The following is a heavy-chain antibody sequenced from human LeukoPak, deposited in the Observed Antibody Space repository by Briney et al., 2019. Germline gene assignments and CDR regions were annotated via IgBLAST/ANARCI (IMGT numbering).Heavy chain of an antibody. CDR2: ISSSGSAI. CDR1: GFTFSSYE. CDR3: AREDQAFDI. J-gene: IGHJ3*02. V-gene: IGHV3-48*03. Sequence: GGSLRLSCAASGFTFSSYEMNWVHQAPGKGLEWVSYISSSGSAIYYADSVKGRFTISRVNAKNSLYLQMNSLRAEDTAVYYCAREDQAFDIWGQGTMVTVSS.